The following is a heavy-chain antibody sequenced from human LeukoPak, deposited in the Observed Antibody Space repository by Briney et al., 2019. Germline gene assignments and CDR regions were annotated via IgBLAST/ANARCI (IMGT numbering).Heavy chain of an antibody. CDR2: IYHSGGA. J-gene: IGHJ6*02. CDR3: ARDPLYGSGTSASDSYYYGIDV. D-gene: IGHD3-10*01. CDR1: GGSISSGGNY. V-gene: IGHV4-31*03. Sequence: SETLSLTCIVSGGSISSGGNYWSWIRQHPEKGLEWIGYIYHSGGAYYNPSLKSRLSISVDTSKNQFSLKLSSVTAADTAVYYCARDPLYGSGTSASDSYYYGIDVWGQGTTVTVSS.